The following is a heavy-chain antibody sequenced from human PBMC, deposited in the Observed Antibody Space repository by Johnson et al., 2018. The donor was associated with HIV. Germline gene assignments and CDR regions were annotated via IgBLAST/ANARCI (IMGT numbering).Heavy chain of an antibody. J-gene: IGHJ3*02. Sequence: VQLVESGGGVVQPGGSLRLSCAASGFTFSSYGMHWVRQAPGKGLEWVAFILYDGSNKYYADSVKGRFTISRDNSKNTLYLQMNSLRAEDTAVYYCAKSPGKDHGGNSGAFDIWGQWTMVTVSS. CDR3: AKSPGKDHGGNSGAFDI. D-gene: IGHD4-23*01. CDR2: ILYDGSNK. V-gene: IGHV3-30*02. CDR1: GFTFSSYG.